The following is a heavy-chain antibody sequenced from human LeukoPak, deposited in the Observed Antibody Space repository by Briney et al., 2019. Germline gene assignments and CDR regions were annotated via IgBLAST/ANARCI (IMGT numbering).Heavy chain of an antibody. Sequence: GGSLRLSCAASGFTFSSYAMSWVRQAPGKGLEWVSSISSSSSYIYYADSVKGRFTISRDNAKNSLYLQMNSLRAEDTAVYYCARASVALDYWGQGTLVTVSS. CDR1: GFTFSSYA. D-gene: IGHD6-19*01. V-gene: IGHV3-21*01. J-gene: IGHJ4*02. CDR3: ARASVALDY. CDR2: ISSSSSYI.